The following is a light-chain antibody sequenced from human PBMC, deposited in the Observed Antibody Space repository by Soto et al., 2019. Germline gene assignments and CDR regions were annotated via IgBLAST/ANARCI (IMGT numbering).Light chain of an antibody. CDR3: QQYNNWLT. CDR2: GAS. V-gene: IGKV3-15*01. Sequence: EIEVTRSPGTPYVSQGERATLSCRASQSVSSNLAWYQQKPGQAPRLLIYGASTRATGIPARFSGSGSGTEFTLTISSLQSEDFAVNYCQQYNNWLTFGG. CDR1: QSVSSN. J-gene: IGKJ4*01.